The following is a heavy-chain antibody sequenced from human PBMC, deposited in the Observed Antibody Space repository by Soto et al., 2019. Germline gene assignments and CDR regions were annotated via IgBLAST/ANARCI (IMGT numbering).Heavy chain of an antibody. CDR3: ARDKDWAFDY. J-gene: IGHJ4*02. Sequence: EVQLVESGGGLVQPGGSLRLSCVASGFTFSSYSMVWVRQAPGKGLEWISYIFVTSTPIYYADSVKGRFTVSRDNAKNALFLLMNSLRAEDTAVYYCARDKDWAFDYWGQGTLVTVSS. CDR2: IFVTSTPI. V-gene: IGHV3-48*04. D-gene: IGHD3-9*01. CDR1: GFTFSSYS.